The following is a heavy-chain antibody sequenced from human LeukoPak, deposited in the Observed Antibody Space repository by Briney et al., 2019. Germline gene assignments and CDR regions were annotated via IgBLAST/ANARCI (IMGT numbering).Heavy chain of an antibody. D-gene: IGHD5-18*01. CDR1: GYTFTSYY. J-gene: IGHJ3*02. Sequence: ASVKVSCKASGYTFTSYYMHWVRQAPGQGLEWMGIINPSGGSTSYAQKFQGRVTMTRDTSTSTVYMELSSLRSEDTAVYYCAREMDTAMVHDAFDIWGQGTMVTVSS. V-gene: IGHV1-46*01. CDR3: AREMDTAMVHDAFDI. CDR2: INPSGGST.